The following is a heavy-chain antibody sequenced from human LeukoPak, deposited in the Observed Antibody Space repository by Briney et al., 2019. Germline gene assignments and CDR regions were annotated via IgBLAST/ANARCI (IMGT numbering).Heavy chain of an antibody. D-gene: IGHD6-19*01. Sequence: PSETLSLTCTVSGGSISSYYWSWIRQPPGKGLEWIGYIYYSGSTNYNPSLTSRVTISVDTSKNQFSLKLSSVTAAETAVYYCAGVGVAGTGFDYWGQGTLVTVSS. V-gene: IGHV4-59*01. CDR2: IYYSGST. CDR1: GGSISSYY. J-gene: IGHJ4*02. CDR3: AGVGVAGTGFDY.